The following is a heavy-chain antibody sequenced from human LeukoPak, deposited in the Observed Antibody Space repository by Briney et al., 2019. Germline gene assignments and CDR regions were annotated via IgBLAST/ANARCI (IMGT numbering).Heavy chain of an antibody. J-gene: IGHJ6*02. Sequence: ASVKVSCKASGYTFTSYDINWVRQATGQGLEWMGWMNPNSGNTGYAQKFQGRVTMTRNTSIGTAYMELSSLRSEDTAVYYCARGGYSSSWYDYYYGMDVWGQGTTVTVSS. CDR3: ARGGYSSSWYDYYYGMDV. V-gene: IGHV1-8*01. CDR2: MNPNSGNT. CDR1: GYTFTSYD. D-gene: IGHD6-13*01.